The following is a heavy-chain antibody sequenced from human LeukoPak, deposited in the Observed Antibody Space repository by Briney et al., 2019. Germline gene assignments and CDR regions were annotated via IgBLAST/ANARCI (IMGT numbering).Heavy chain of an antibody. Sequence: ASVKVSRKASGYTFTSYYMHWVRQAPGQGLEWMGIINPSGGSTSYAQKFQGRVTMTRDMSTSTVYMELSSLRSEDTAVYYCARGVRSGREKNWFDPWGQGTLVTVSS. CDR3: ARGVRSGREKNWFDP. V-gene: IGHV1-46*01. CDR2: INPSGGST. CDR1: GYTFTSYY. D-gene: IGHD3-3*01. J-gene: IGHJ5*02.